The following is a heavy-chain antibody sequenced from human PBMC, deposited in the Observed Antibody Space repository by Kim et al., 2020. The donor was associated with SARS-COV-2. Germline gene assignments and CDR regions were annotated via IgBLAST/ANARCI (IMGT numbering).Heavy chain of an antibody. CDR2: ISWNSGSI. J-gene: IGHJ4*02. CDR3: AKSRLRYTFDY. Sequence: GGSLRLSCAASGFTFDDYAMHWVRQAPGKGLEWVSGISWNSGSIGYADSVKGRFTISRDNAKNSLYLQMNSLRAEDTALYYCAKSRLRYTFDYWGQGTLV. D-gene: IGHD3-9*01. V-gene: IGHV3-9*01. CDR1: GFTFDDYA.